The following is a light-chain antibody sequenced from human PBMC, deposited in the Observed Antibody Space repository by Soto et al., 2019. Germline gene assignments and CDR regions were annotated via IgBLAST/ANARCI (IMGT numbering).Light chain of an antibody. CDR3: SSYTSDSTGV. CDR1: NSDVGGYNY. Sequence: QSALTQPASVSGSPGQSITISCTGTNSDVGGYNYVSWYQQHPGKVPKLMIYEVSNRPSGVSDRFSASKSANTASLTISGLQAEDEADYYCSSYTSDSTGVFGGGTQLTVL. J-gene: IGLJ3*02. V-gene: IGLV2-14*01. CDR2: EVS.